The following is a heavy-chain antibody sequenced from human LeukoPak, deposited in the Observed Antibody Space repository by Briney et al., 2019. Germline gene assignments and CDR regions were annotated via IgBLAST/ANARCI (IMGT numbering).Heavy chain of an antibody. CDR3: AAENTAMGHLVH. J-gene: IGHJ4*02. CDR1: GYTFTSYG. D-gene: IGHD5-18*01. CDR2: ISAYNGNT. Sequence: GASVKVSCKASGYTFTSYGISWVRQAPGQGLEWMGWISAYNGNTNYAQKLQGRVTMTTDTSTSTAYMELRSLRSEDTAVYYCAAENTAMGHLVHWGQGTLVTVSS. V-gene: IGHV1-18*01.